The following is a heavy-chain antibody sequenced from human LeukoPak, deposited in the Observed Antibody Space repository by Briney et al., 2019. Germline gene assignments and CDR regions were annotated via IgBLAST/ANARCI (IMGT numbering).Heavy chain of an antibody. J-gene: IGHJ4*02. D-gene: IGHD4-17*01. CDR2: FYTSGST. CDR3: AKVADQNDYGDYSGVDY. Sequence: PSETLSLTCTVSGVSISSYYWSWIRQPAGKGLEWIGRFYTSGSTNYNPSLKSRVTMSVDTSKNQFSLKLSSVTAADTAVYYCAKVADQNDYGDYSGVDYWGQGTLVTVSS. V-gene: IGHV4-4*07. CDR1: GVSISSYY.